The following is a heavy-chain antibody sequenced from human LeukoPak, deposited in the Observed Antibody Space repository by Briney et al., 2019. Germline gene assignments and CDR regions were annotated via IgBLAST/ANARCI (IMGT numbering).Heavy chain of an antibody. V-gene: IGHV4-34*01. Sequence: PSETLSLTCAVYGGSFSGYYWSWIRQPPGKGLEWIGEINHSGSTNYNPSLESRVTISVDTSKNQFSLKLSSVTAADTAVYYCARTQGGYSNGNFDYWGQGTLVTVSS. J-gene: IGHJ4*02. CDR1: GGSFSGYY. D-gene: IGHD5-18*01. CDR2: INHSGST. CDR3: ARTQGGYSNGNFDY.